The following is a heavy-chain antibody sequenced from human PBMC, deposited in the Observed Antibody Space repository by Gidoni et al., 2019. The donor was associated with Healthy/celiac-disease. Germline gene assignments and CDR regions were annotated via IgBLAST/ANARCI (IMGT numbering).Heavy chain of an antibody. CDR1: GGTFSSYA. CDR3: ARVLVRLTLKDYYYYGMDV. J-gene: IGHJ6*01. CDR2: IIPILGIA. D-gene: IGHD3-16*01. V-gene: IGHV1-69*09. Sequence: QVQLVQPGAEVKTPGSSAMVFCKAAGGTFSSYAISRVRQAPGQGLEWMGRIIPILGIANYAQKFQGRVTITADKSPSTAYMELSSLRSEDTAVYYCARVLVRLTLKDYYYYGMDVWGQGTTVTVSS.